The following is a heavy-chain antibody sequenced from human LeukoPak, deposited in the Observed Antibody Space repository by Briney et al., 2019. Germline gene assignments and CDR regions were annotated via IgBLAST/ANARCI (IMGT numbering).Heavy chain of an antibody. CDR2: INPNSGGT. V-gene: IGHV1-2*02. D-gene: IGHD3-16*01. CDR3: ARGRGTFWFDP. CDR1: GYTFTSYY. Sequence: DSVTLSCTASGYTFTSYYMHWVRQAPGQGLERMGWINPNSGGTNYAQKFQGRVTMTRDTSISTAYMQLSRLRSDDTAVYYCARGRGTFWFDPWGQGTLVTVSS. J-gene: IGHJ5*02.